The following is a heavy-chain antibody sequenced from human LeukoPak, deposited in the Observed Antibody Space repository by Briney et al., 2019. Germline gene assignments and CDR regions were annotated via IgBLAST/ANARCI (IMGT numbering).Heavy chain of an antibody. D-gene: IGHD2-2*01. CDR2: IYPGDSDT. CDR1: GYSFTSYW. Sequence: GESLKISCKGYGYSFTSYWIGWVRQMPGKGLEWMGIIYPGDSDTRYSPSFQGQVTISADKSISTAYLQWSSLKASDTAMYYCASRRYCSSTSCYHFDYWGQGTLVTVSS. J-gene: IGHJ4*02. CDR3: ASRRYCSSTSCYHFDY. V-gene: IGHV5-51*01.